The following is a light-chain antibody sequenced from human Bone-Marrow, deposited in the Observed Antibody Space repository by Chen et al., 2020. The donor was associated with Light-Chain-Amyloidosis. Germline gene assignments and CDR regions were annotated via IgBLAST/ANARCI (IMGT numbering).Light chain of an antibody. CDR1: SGDVGGYDV. CDR3: CSTAGRSTLV. V-gene: IGLV2-11*02. J-gene: IGLJ2*01. Sequence: QSALTKPRSVSGSPGQSVTISCTGTSGDVGGYDVVSWYQQYPVKAPKLIIYDVSKRPSGVPDRCSGAKSGNTAFLTVSGLQAADEADYYCCSTAGRSTLVFGGGTTLTVL. CDR2: DVS.